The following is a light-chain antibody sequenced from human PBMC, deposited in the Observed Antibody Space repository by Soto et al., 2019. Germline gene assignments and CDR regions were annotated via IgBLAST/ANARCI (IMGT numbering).Light chain of an antibody. V-gene: IGLV2-14*01. CDR3: SSYSSTSVYV. CDR2: EVT. J-gene: IGLJ1*01. Sequence: QSALTQPASVSGSPGQSIIISCTGTSSDIGDYNYVSWYQQHPGKAPKLLIYEVTHRPSGVSNRFSGSKSGNTASLTISGLQAEDEANYYCSSYSSTSVYVFGTGTKVTVL. CDR1: SSDIGDYNY.